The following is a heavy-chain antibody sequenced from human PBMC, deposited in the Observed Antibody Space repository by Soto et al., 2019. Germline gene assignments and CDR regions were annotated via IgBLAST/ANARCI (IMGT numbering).Heavy chain of an antibody. CDR2: ISYDGSNK. D-gene: IGHD2-15*01. V-gene: IGHV3-30*18. CDR3: AKARDKDLDY. CDR1: GFTFSSYG. Sequence: GGSLRLSCAASGFTFSSYGMHWVRQAPGKGLEWVAVISYDGSNKYYADSVKGRFTISRDNSKNTLYLQMNSLRAEDTAVYYCAKARDKDLDYWGHGTLVTVSS. J-gene: IGHJ4*01.